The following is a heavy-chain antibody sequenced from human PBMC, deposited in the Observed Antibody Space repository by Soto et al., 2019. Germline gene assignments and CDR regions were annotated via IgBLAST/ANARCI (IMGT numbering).Heavy chain of an antibody. V-gene: IGHV3-64D*06. CDR1: GFTFSIYA. Sequence: GGSLRLSCSASGFTFSIYAMHWVRQAPGKGLEYVSAVSTNGGTSYYADSVKGRFTISRDNSRDTLYLQMNSLRPEDTAVYYCVKDRAPRDGYKTQPGSWGLGTLVTVSS. D-gene: IGHD5-12*01. CDR2: VSTNGGTS. CDR3: VKDRAPRDGYKTQPGS. J-gene: IGHJ5*02.